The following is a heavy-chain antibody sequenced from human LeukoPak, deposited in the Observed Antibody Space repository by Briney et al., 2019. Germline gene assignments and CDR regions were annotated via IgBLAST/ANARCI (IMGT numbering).Heavy chain of an antibody. Sequence: GGSLRLSCAASGFTFSSYAMHWVRQAPGKGLEWVAVISYDGSNKYYADSVKGRFTISRDNSKNTLYLQMNSLRAEDAAVYYCAREGQQLALDYWSQGTLVTVSS. J-gene: IGHJ4*02. D-gene: IGHD6-13*01. CDR3: AREGQQLALDY. CDR1: GFTFSSYA. V-gene: IGHV3-30*04. CDR2: ISYDGSNK.